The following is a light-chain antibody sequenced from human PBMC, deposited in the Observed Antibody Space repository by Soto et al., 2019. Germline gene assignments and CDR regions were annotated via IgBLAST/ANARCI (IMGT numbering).Light chain of an antibody. CDR1: SSDVGGYNY. V-gene: IGLV2-8*01. CDR3: SSYAGTHIV. CDR2: DVS. Sequence: QSALTQPPSASGSPGQSVTISCTDTSSDVGGYNYVSWYQQHPGKAPKLMIYDVSSRPSGVPDRFSGSKSGNTASLTVSGLQAEDEADYYCSSYAGTHIVFGTGTKVTVL. J-gene: IGLJ1*01.